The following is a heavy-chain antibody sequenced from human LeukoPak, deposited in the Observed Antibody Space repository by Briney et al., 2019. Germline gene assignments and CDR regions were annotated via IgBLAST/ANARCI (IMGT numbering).Heavy chain of an antibody. D-gene: IGHD6-19*01. Sequence: SETLSLTCTVSGGSISSSSYYWGWIRQPPGKGLEWIGSIYHSGSTYYNPSLKSRVTISVDTSENQFSLKLSSVTAADTAVYYCAIKLAVAGLDYWGQGTLVTVSS. CDR3: AIKLAVAGLDY. J-gene: IGHJ4*02. CDR1: GGSISSSSYY. V-gene: IGHV4-39*01. CDR2: IYHSGST.